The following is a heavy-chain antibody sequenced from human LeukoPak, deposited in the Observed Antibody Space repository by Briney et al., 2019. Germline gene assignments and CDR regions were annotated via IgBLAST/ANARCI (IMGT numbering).Heavy chain of an antibody. Sequence: ASVRVSCKVSGYTLTELSMHWGRQAPGKGGEWMGGSDPEDGEIIYPQKLQGRVTMTEATSTDTAYMELSSLRSEDTAVYYCATVVLPPDWFDPWGQGTLVTVSS. CDR1: GYTLTELS. CDR2: SDPEDGEI. J-gene: IGHJ5*02. V-gene: IGHV1-24*01. CDR3: ATVVLPPDWFDP.